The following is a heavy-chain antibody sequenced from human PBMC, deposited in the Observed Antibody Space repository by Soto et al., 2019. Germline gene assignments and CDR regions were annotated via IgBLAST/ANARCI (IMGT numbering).Heavy chain of an antibody. CDR2: ITGSGGTA. CDR1: GFTFSNYA. Sequence: EVQLLESGGGLVQPGGSLRLSCAASGFTFSNYAISWVRQAPGKGLDWVSTITGSGGTAYYADSVRGRFSISRDNSRNTLYLQMNSLGAEDTAVYYCARGFPTSYKTLDYLGQGTLVSVSS. J-gene: IGHJ4*02. D-gene: IGHD1-20*01. CDR3: ARGFPTSYKTLDY. V-gene: IGHV3-23*01.